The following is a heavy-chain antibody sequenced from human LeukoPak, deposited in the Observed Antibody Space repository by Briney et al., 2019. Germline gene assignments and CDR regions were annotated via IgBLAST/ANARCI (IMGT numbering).Heavy chain of an antibody. CDR2: ISYDGSNK. D-gene: IGHD3-22*01. CDR1: GFTFSSYA. CDR3: AKGRGYYYDSSGYYYPYDAFDI. Sequence: PGGSLRLSCAAAGFTFSSYAMHWVRQAPGKGLEWVAVISYDGSNKYYADSVKGRFTISRDNSKNTLYLQMNSLRAEDTAVYYCAKGRGYYYDSSGYYYPYDAFDIWGQGTMVTVSS. V-gene: IGHV3-30-3*01. J-gene: IGHJ3*02.